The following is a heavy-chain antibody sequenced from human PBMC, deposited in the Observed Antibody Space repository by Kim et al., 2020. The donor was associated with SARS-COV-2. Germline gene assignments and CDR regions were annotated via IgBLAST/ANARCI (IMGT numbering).Heavy chain of an antibody. J-gene: IGHJ6*02. CDR1: GGSISSSSYY. CDR2: IYYSGST. CDR3: ARQWFTPGSMGMDV. Sequence: SETLSLTCTVSGGSISSSSYYWGWIRQPPGKGLEWIGSIYYSGSTYYNPSLKSRVTISVDTSKNQFSLKLSSVTAADTAVYYCARQWFTPGSMGMDVWGQGTTVTVSS. V-gene: IGHV4-39*01. D-gene: IGHD3-10*01.